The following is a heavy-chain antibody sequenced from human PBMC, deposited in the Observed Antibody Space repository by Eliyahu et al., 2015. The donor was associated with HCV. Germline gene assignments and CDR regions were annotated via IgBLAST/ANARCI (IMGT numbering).Heavy chain of an antibody. CDR3: ARDRGSYGAFDY. J-gene: IGHJ4*02. V-gene: IGHV3-33*08. CDR2: IWNDGSKT. Sequence: QVELLESGGGAVQPGKSLXLXCAAXGFPFSSYGMPWVRQAPGKGLEWVAVIWNDGSKTFYGDSMKGRFTISRDNFKNILYLQMNNLRGDDTALYFCARDRGSYGAFDYWGQGSLVTVSS. D-gene: IGHD3-16*01. CDR1: GFPFSSYG.